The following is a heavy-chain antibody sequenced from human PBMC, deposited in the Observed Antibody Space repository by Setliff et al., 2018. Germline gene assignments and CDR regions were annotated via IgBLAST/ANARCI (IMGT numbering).Heavy chain of an antibody. D-gene: IGHD7-27*01. CDR1: GFTFSTYG. Sequence: ASVKVSCKASGFTFSTYGFSWVRQAPGQRLEGMGWISAKKGSTHYVQKLQDRITMTTDASTNTAYMELRTLRYDDTAVYYCARRWETGDQDAYDLWGQGTTVTVS. V-gene: IGHV1-18*01. CDR3: ARRWETGDQDAYDL. J-gene: IGHJ3*01. CDR2: ISAKKGST.